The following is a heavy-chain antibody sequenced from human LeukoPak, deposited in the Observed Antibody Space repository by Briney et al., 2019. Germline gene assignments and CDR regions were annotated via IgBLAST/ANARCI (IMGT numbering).Heavy chain of an antibody. D-gene: IGHD2-21*02. V-gene: IGHV3-30*03. CDR2: ISYDGSNK. CDR1: GFTFSSYG. Sequence: AGGSLRLSCAASGFTFSSYGMHWVRQAPGKGLEWVAVISYDGSNKYYADSVKGRFTISRDNSKNTLYLQMNSLRAEDTAVYYCAREVVTANDAFDIWGQGTMVTVSS. J-gene: IGHJ3*02. CDR3: AREVVTANDAFDI.